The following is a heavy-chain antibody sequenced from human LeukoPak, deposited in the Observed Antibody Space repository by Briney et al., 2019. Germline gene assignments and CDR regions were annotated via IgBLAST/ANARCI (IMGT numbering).Heavy chain of an antibody. CDR3: AKDGKNYFDY. CDR2: ISGSGGST. D-gene: IGHD1-26*01. CDR1: GFTVSNNY. Sequence: GGSLRLSCAASGFTVSNNYMTWVRQAPGKGLEWVSAISGSGGSTYYADSVKGRFTISRGNSKNSLSLQMNSLRAEDTALYYCAKDGKNYFDYWGQGTLVTVSS. V-gene: IGHV3-23*01. J-gene: IGHJ4*02.